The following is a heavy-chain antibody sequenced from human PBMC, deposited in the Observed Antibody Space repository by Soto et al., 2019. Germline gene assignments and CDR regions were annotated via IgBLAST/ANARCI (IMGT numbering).Heavy chain of an antibody. CDR2: IYSGGST. CDR3: ARVTTVTNDAFDI. J-gene: IGHJ3*02. Sequence: EVQLVETGGGLIQPGGSLRLSCAASGFTVSSNYMSWVRQAPGKGLEWVSVIYSGGSTYYADSVKGRFTISRYNSKNTLYLQMNSLRSEDTAVYYCARVTTVTNDAFDIWGQGTMVTVSS. V-gene: IGHV3-53*02. D-gene: IGHD4-17*01. CDR1: GFTVSSNY.